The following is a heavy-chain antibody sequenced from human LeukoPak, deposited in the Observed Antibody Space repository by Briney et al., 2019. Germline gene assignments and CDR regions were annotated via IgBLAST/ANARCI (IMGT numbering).Heavy chain of an antibody. D-gene: IGHD3-3*01. CDR1: GYTFTSYY. Sequence: ASVKVSCKASGYTFTSYYMHWVRQAPGQGLEWMGIINPSGGSTSYAQKFQGRVTMTRDTSTSTVYMELSSLRSEDTAVYYCARETTSITISGVVIDYWGQGTLVTVSS. CDR2: INPSGGST. V-gene: IGHV1-46*01. J-gene: IGHJ4*02. CDR3: ARETTSITISGVVIDY.